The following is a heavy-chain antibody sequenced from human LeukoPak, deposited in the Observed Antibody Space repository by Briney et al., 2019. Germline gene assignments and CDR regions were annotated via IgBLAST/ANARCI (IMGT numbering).Heavy chain of an antibody. CDR1: GGSISSGDYY. Sequence: SETLSLTCTVSGGSISSGDYYWSWIRQSPGKGLEWIANIYYSGSTYYNPSLKSRLTISIDTSKNQFSLRLSSVTAADTAVYYCARGVPRGAFDIWGQGTMVTVSS. J-gene: IGHJ3*02. V-gene: IGHV4-39*07. D-gene: IGHD3-10*01. CDR2: IYYSGST. CDR3: ARGVPRGAFDI.